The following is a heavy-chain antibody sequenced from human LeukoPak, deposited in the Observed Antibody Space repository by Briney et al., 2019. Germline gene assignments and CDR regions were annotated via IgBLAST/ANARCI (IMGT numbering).Heavy chain of an antibody. Sequence: SETLSLTCAVYGGSFSGYYWSWIRQPPGKGLEWIGEINHSGSTNYNPSLKSRVTISVDTSKNQFSLKLSSVTAADTAVYYCARAREFSSSSGRAYYFDYWDQGTLVTVSS. J-gene: IGHJ4*02. CDR3: ARAREFSSSSGRAYYFDY. CDR2: INHSGST. V-gene: IGHV4-34*01. CDR1: GGSFSGYY. D-gene: IGHD6-6*01.